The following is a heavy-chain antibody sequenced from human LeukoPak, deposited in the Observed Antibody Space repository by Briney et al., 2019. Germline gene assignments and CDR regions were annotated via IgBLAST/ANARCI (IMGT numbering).Heavy chain of an antibody. CDR2: IYENGGTT. V-gene: IGHV3-23*01. J-gene: IGHJ4*02. CDR3: ARGPFGETPLYFDY. Sequence: GGSLRLSCVGSGFTFRSHAMSWVRQAPEKGLEFVSGIYENGGTTYYADSVKGRFSISRDNSKNTLYLQMDSLRGEDTAVYYCARGPFGETPLYFDYWGQGTLVTVSS. D-gene: IGHD3-10*01. CDR1: GFTFRSHA.